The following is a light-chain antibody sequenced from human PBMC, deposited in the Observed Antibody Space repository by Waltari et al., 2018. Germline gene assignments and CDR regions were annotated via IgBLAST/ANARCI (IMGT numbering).Light chain of an antibody. V-gene: IGLV1-44*01. CDR3: AAWDDRLFGPV. CDR2: GNV. CDR1: NSNIGVNT. Sequence: QSALTQPPSTSGTPGQRVTISCSGSNSNIGVNTVNLYQVLPGTAPKLLIYGNVQRPSGVPDRFSASKSGSSASLAISGLQSEDEADYCCAAWDDRLFGPVFGTGTEVTVL. J-gene: IGLJ1*01.